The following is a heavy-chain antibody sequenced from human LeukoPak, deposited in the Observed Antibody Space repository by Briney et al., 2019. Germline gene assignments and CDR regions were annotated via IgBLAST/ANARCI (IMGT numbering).Heavy chain of an antibody. CDR2: IWYDGSNQ. V-gene: IGHV3-33*01. Sequence: GRSLRLSCITSGFTFSNYGFHWVRQAPGKGLEWTAAIWYDGSNQYYPDSVKGRFTISRDNSKNTLYLQMNSLRAEDTAVYYRARSSGWHPFDYWGQGTLVTVSS. CDR3: ARSSGWHPFDY. CDR1: GFTFSNYG. D-gene: IGHD6-19*01. J-gene: IGHJ4*02.